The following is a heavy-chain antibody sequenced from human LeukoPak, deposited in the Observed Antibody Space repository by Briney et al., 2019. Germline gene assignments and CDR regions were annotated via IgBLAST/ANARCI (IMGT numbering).Heavy chain of an antibody. CDR2: IKQDGSEK. Sequence: GGSLRLSCAASGFTFSDYWMNWVRQAPGKGLEWVANIKQDGSEKYYVDSVKGRFTISRDNAKNSLYLQLNSLRAEDTAVYYCARGSGSMNYWGQGTLVTVSS. CDR3: ARGSGSMNY. J-gene: IGHJ4*02. V-gene: IGHV3-7*04. CDR1: GFTFSDYW. D-gene: IGHD1-26*01.